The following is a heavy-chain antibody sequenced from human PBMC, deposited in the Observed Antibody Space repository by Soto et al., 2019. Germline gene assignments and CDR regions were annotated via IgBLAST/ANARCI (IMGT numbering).Heavy chain of an antibody. Sequence: QVQLVQSGAEVKKPGSSVKVSCKASGGVFSNYAINWVRQAPGQGLEWMGGIIPVCGTADYPQKFQGRVTITANESTTTAYMELTSLKTEDTAVYFCARDRWGSYSFDSWGQGTLVTVAS. CDR1: GGVFSNYA. D-gene: IGHD1-26*01. J-gene: IGHJ5*01. CDR3: ARDRWGSYSFDS. V-gene: IGHV1-69*01. CDR2: IIPVCGTA.